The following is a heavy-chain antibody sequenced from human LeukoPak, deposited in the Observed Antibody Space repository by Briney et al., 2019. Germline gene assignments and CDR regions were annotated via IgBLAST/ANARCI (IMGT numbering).Heavy chain of an antibody. CDR1: GFTFSSSW. V-gene: IGHV3-74*01. D-gene: IGHD3-10*01. Sequence: GESLRLSCAASGFTFSSSWMHWVRQAPGKGLVWVSRIKSDGSSTSYADSVKGRFTISRDNAKNTLYLQMNSLRAEDTAVYYCAGGGSPFYWGQGILVTVSS. CDR2: IKSDGSST. CDR3: AGGGSPFY. J-gene: IGHJ4*02.